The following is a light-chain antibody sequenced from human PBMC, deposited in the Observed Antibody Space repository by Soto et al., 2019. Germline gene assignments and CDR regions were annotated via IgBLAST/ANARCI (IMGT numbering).Light chain of an antibody. J-gene: IGKJ4*01. V-gene: IGKV3-11*01. CDR3: QQYDSYPLT. CDR1: QSVSSY. CDR2: DAS. Sequence: IVLSKYPATLSFSPGEKATLSCRASQSVSSYLAWYQQKLGQAPRLLIYDASNRATGIPARFSGSGSGTEFTLTISSLQPDDFATYYCQQYDSYPLTFGGGTKVDIK.